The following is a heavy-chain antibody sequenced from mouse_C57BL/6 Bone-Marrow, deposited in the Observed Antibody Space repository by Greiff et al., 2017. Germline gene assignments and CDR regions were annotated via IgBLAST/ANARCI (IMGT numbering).Heavy chain of an antibody. CDR2: IHPNSGST. D-gene: IGHD1-1*01. J-gene: IGHJ1*03. CDR1: GYTFTSYW. V-gene: IGHV1-64*01. Sequence: QVQLQQPGAELVKPGASVKLSCKASGYTFTSYWMHWVKQRPGQGLEWIGMIHPNSGSTNYNEKFKSKATLTVDKSSSTAYMQLSSLTSEDSAVYYCARDSSCDGLGVWGTGATVTVSS. CDR3: ARDSSCDGLGV.